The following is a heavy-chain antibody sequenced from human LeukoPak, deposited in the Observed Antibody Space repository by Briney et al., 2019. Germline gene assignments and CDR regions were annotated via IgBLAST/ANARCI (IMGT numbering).Heavy chain of an antibody. CDR2: IYTSGST. CDR3: ARDPIYSSSPGAGY. V-gene: IGHV4-4*07. J-gene: IGHJ4*02. D-gene: IGHD6-13*01. Sequence: SETLSLTCTVSGGSISSYYWSWIRQPAGKGLKWIGRIYTSGSTNYNPSLKSRVTMSVDTSKNQFSLKLSSVTAADTAVYYCARDPIYSSSPGAGYWGQGTLVTVSS. CDR1: GGSISSYY.